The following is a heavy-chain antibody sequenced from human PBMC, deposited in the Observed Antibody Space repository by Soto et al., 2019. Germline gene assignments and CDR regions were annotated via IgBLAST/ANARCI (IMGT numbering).Heavy chain of an antibody. CDR2: ISSSSSTI. D-gene: IGHD6-19*01. Sequence: LRLSCTASGFTFSSYGMNWVRQAPGKGLEWVSSISSSSSTIYYADSVRGRFTNSRDKAKNSLYLQMNSLRDEDTAVYYCVREISVAGGHFDYWGQGTLVTVSS. CDR1: GFTFSSYG. CDR3: VREISVAGGHFDY. V-gene: IGHV3-48*02. J-gene: IGHJ4*02.